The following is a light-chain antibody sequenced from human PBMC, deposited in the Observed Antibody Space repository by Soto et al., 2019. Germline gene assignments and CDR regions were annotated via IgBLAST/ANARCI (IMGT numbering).Light chain of an antibody. CDR1: QYINTR. Sequence: EIVLTQSPATLSSFPGDRVTLSCRASQYINTRLAWYQHRPGQTPSLLIYGASTRATGIPDRFSGSGSGTHFTLTISRLEPGDFAVYYCQHFGGTTFTFGQGTRLEI. J-gene: IGKJ5*01. V-gene: IGKV3-20*01. CDR3: QHFGGTTFT. CDR2: GAS.